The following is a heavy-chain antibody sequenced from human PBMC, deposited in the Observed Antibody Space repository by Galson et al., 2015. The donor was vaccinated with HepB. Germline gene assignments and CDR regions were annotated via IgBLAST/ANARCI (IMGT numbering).Heavy chain of an antibody. D-gene: IGHD6-6*01. Sequence: SLRLSCAASGFSVRNYGMHWVRQAPGKGLEWVAVLWSAGVNKYYGDSVKGRFTISRDKSKNTLFLQMNSLRVEDTAVYYCAKDAMKISYYLDHGGQGTLVTVSS. CDR3: AKDAMKISYYLDH. V-gene: IGHV3-33*03. J-gene: IGHJ4*02. CDR2: LWSAGVNK. CDR1: GFSVRNYG.